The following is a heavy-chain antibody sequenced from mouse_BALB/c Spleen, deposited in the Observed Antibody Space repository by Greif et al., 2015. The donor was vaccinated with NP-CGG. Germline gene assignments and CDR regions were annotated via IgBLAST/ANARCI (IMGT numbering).Heavy chain of an antibody. V-gene: IGHV3-2*02. CDR3: ASMITTWFAY. J-gene: IGHJ3*01. CDR1: GYSITSDYA. Sequence: EVQLQQSGPGLVKPSQSLSLTCTVTGYSITSDYAWNWIRQFPGNKLEWMGYISYSGSTSYNPSLKSRISITRDTSKNQFFPQLNSVTTEDTATYYCASMITTWFAYWGQGTLVTVSA. D-gene: IGHD2-4*01. CDR2: ISYSGST.